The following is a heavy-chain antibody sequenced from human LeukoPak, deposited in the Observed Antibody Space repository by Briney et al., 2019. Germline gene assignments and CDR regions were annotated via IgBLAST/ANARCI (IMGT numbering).Heavy chain of an antibody. CDR2: ISSSSSTI. Sequence: ETLSLTCTVSGGSISSSSYYWGWIRQPPGKGLEWVSYISSSSSTIYYADSVKGRFTISRDNAKNSLYLQMNSLRAEDTAVYYCARGRYYMDVWGKGTTVTVSS. V-gene: IGHV3-48*01. CDR1: GGSISSSS. J-gene: IGHJ6*03. CDR3: ARGRYYMDV.